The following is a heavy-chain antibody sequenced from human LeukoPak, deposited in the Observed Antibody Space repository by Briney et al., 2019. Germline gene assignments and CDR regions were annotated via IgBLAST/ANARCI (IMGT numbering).Heavy chain of an antibody. CDR1: GFTFSGFW. J-gene: IGHJ3*01. V-gene: IGHV3-7*03. D-gene: IGHD6-6*01. Sequence: GGSLGLSCAVSGFTFSGFWMSWSRQAPGKGLEWVASINSDGSEGYYADVVKGRFAISRDNAKNSLYLQINSLRAEDTAVYYCARSSYSSSSSVWGQGTMVTVSS. CDR3: ARSSYSSSSSV. CDR2: INSDGSEG.